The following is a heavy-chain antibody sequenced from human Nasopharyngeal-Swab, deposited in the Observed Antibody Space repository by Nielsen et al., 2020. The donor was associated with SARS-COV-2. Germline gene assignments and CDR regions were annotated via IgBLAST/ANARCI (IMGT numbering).Heavy chain of an antibody. Sequence: ASVKVSCKASGYTFTSYGISWVRQAPGQGLEWMGWISAYNGNTNYAQKLQGRVTMTTDTSTSTAYMELRSLRSDDTAVYYCATEFYGSGSYYSNWFDPWGQGTLVTSPQ. V-gene: IGHV1-18*01. D-gene: IGHD3-10*01. J-gene: IGHJ5*02. CDR3: ATEFYGSGSYYSNWFDP. CDR2: ISAYNGNT. CDR1: GYTFTSYG.